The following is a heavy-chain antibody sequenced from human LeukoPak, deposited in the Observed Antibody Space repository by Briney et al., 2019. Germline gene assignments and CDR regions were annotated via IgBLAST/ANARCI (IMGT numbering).Heavy chain of an antibody. CDR2: ISGSGGST. CDR1: GFTSSSYA. J-gene: IGHJ4*02. Sequence: GGSLRLSCAASGFTSSSYAMSWVRQAPGKGLEWVSAISGSGGSTYHADSVKGRFTISRDNSKNTLYLQMNSLRAEDTAVYYCAKDQVGFWSGYAYWGQGTLVTVSS. V-gene: IGHV3-23*01. CDR3: AKDQVGFWSGYAY. D-gene: IGHD3-3*01.